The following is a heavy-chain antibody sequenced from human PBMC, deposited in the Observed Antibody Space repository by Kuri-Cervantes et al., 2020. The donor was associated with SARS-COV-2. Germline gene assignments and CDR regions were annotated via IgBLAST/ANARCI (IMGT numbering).Heavy chain of an antibody. CDR1: GFTFSSYA. CDR2: IYYSGST. J-gene: IGHJ4*02. Sequence: ESLKISCAASGFTFSSYAMHWVRQAPGKGLEWIGYIYYSGSTNYNPSLKSRVTISVDTSKNQFSLKLSSVTAADTAVYYCARTYGSGTPPSYWGQGTLVTVSS. CDR3: ARTYGSGTPPSY. V-gene: IGHV4-59*12. D-gene: IGHD3-10*01.